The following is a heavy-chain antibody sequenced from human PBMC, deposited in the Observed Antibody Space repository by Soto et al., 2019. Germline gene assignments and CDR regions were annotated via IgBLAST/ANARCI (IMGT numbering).Heavy chain of an antibody. CDR3: ARGARSGGSSYNWFDP. D-gene: IGHD2-15*01. Sequence: QVQLQESGPGLVKPSGTLSLTCTVSGGSISTSNWWSWVRQPPGKGLGWIGEIYHSGSINYNPSLKSRVTISVDKSKNQFSLKLSSVTAADTAVYYCARGARSGGSSYNWFDPWGQGTLVTVSS. V-gene: IGHV4-4*02. CDR1: GGSISTSNW. CDR2: IYHSGSI. J-gene: IGHJ5*02.